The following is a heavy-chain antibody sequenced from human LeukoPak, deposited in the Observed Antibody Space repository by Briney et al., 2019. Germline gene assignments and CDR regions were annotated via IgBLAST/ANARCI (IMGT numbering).Heavy chain of an antibody. CDR2: ISGSGDNT. V-gene: IGHV3-23*01. CDR1: GFTFGDYA. Sequence: GGSLRLSCTASGFTFGDYALSWVRQAPGKGLEWVSLISGSGDNTYYADSVKGRFTISRDNSKNTLYLQMNSLRAEDTAVYYCSKRSSGGWSDYWGQGTLVTVSS. J-gene: IGHJ4*02. CDR3: SKRSSGGWSDY. D-gene: IGHD6-19*01.